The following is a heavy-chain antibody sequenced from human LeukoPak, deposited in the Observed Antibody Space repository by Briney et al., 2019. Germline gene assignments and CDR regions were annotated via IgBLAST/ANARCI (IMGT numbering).Heavy chain of an antibody. CDR1: GFSLSSYW. CDR2: INSDESRT. CDR3: ARVPPLYGGNPPSFDY. D-gene: IGHD4-23*01. J-gene: IGHJ4*02. V-gene: IGHV3-74*01. Sequence: GGSLRLSCAASGFSLSSYWMHWVRQTPGKGLAWVSHINSDESRTTYADSVRGRFTISRDNAKNSLYLQMNSLRAEDTAVYYCARVPPLYGGNPPSFDYWGQGTLVTVSS.